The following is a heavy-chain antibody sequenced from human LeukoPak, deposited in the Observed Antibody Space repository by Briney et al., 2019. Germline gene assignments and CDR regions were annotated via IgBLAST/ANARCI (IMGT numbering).Heavy chain of an antibody. CDR3: ARDEARYYDSSGTIDY. J-gene: IGHJ4*02. CDR2: IWYDGSNK. D-gene: IGHD3-22*01. V-gene: IGHV3-33*08. Sequence: GGSLRLSCAVSGITVSNYGMLWVRQAPGKGLEWVAVIWYDGSNKYYADSVKGRFTISRDNSKNTLYLQMNSLRAEDTAVYYCARDEARYYDSSGTIDYWGQGTLVTVSS. CDR1: GITVSNYG.